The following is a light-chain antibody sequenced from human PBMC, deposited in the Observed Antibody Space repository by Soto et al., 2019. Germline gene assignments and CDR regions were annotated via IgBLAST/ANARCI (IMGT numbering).Light chain of an antibody. CDR3: QQFNIYPIT. Sequence: AIQVTQSPSSLSASVGDRVTITCRASQDIRGALAWYQQKPGTAPKLLIYDVSTVQSGVPSRFSVRGSGTEFTLTITSLQPEDFATYYCQQFNIYPITFGQGTRLDI. V-gene: IGKV1-13*02. CDR1: QDIRGA. CDR2: DVS. J-gene: IGKJ5*01.